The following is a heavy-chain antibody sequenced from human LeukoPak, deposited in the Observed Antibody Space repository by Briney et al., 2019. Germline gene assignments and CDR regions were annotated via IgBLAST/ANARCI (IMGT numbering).Heavy chain of an antibody. Sequence: SETLSLTCTVSGGSISSSSYYWGWIRQPPGKGLVWIGSIYYSGSTYYNPSLNSRVTTSVDTSKNQVSLNLNSVTAADTAVYYCAGGGYGSGTYYFDNWGQGILVTVSS. J-gene: IGHJ4*02. CDR2: IYYSGST. CDR3: AGGGYGSGTYYFDN. D-gene: IGHD3-10*01. V-gene: IGHV4-39*07. CDR1: GGSISSSSYY.